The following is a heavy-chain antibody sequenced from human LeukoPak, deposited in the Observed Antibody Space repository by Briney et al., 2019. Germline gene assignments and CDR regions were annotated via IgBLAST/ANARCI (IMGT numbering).Heavy chain of an antibody. CDR3: ARETVAGTYYFDY. CDR2: INHSGST. D-gene: IGHD6-19*01. CDR1: GGSFSGYY. J-gene: IGHJ4*02. Sequence: SETLSLTCAVYGGSFSGYYWSWIRQPPGKGLEWIGEINHSGSTNYNPSLKSRVTISVDTSKNQFSLKLSSVTAADAAVYYCARETVAGTYYFDYWGQGTLVTDSS. V-gene: IGHV4-34*01.